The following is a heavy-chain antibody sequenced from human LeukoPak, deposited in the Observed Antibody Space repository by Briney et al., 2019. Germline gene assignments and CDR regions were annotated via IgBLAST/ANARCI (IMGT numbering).Heavy chain of an antibody. CDR1: GFTFSSYA. J-gene: IGHJ4*02. CDR2: ISGSGGST. Sequence: GGSLRLSCAASGFTFSSYAMSWVRQAPGKGLEWVSAISGSGGSTYYADSVKGRFTISRDNSKNTLYLQMSSLRAEDTAVYYCAKDLGVLLWFGEYDYWGQGTLVTVSS. V-gene: IGHV3-23*01. CDR3: AKDLGVLLWFGEYDY. D-gene: IGHD3-10*01.